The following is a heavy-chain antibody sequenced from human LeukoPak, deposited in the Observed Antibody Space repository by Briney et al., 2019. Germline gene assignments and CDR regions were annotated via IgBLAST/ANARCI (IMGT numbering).Heavy chain of an antibody. V-gene: IGHV4-34*01. CDR3: ARGTVGYCSGGSCQGWFDP. J-gene: IGHJ5*02. CDR2: INHSGPT. CDR1: GGSFSGYY. Sequence: SETLSLTCAVYGGSFSGYYWSWIRQPPGKGLEWIGEINHSGPTYYNPSLKSRVTISIDTSKNQFSLKLSSVTAADTAVYYCARGTVGYCSGGSCQGWFDPWGQGTLVTVSS. D-gene: IGHD2-15*01.